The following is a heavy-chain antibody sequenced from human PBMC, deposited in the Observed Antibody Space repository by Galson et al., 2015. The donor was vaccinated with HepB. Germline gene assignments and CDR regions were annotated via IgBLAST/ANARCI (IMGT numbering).Heavy chain of an antibody. CDR1: GFTFSSYA. Sequence: SLRLACAASGFTFSSYAMSWVRQAPGKGLEWVSTISGSGVSTYYEDSVKGRLTISRDNFQNTFYLQMNGLRAEDTALYYCAKGGHGDYVRYLDFWGQGTMVTVSS. CDR2: ISGSGVST. CDR3: AKGGHGDYVRYLDF. D-gene: IGHD4-17*01. J-gene: IGHJ4*02. V-gene: IGHV3-23*01.